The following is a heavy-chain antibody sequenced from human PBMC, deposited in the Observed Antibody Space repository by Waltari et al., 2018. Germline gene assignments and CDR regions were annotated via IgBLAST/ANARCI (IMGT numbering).Heavy chain of an antibody. CDR1: NFYISNGYY. V-gene: IGHV4-38-2*02. CDR3: ARDVEGDGVLYGSPRRFDY. Sequence: QVQLQESGPGLVKPSETLSLTCAVSNFYISNGYYWGWIRQPPGKGLEWIGSMYYSGTTYYHPSLKGRVTISVDTSKNNLFLNLNSVTAADTAVYYCARDVEGDGVLYGSPRRFDYWGQGILVTVSS. J-gene: IGHJ4*02. D-gene: IGHD3-10*01. CDR2: MYYSGTT.